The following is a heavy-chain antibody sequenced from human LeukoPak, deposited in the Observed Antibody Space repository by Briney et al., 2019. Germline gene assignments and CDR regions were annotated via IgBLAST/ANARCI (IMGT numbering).Heavy chain of an antibody. CDR3: ARNSHDYGDYYFDY. CDR2: ISYDGSNK. V-gene: IGHV3-30-3*01. D-gene: IGHD4-17*01. CDR1: GFTFSSYA. Sequence: GGSLRLSCAASGFTFSSYAMHWVRQAPGKGLEWVAVISYDGSNKYYADSVKGRFTISRDNPKNTLYLQMNSLRAEDTAVYYCARNSHDYGDYYFDYWGQGTLVTVSS. J-gene: IGHJ4*02.